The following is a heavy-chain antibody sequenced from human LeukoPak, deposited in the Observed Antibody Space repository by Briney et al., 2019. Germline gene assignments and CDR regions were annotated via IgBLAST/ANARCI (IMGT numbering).Heavy chain of an antibody. D-gene: IGHD2-15*01. CDR3: GKDSSVAVAADDY. CDR2: INDDGGNT. V-gene: IGHV3-23*01. J-gene: IGHJ4*02. CDR1: GFTFSSYA. Sequence: GGSLRLSCAASGFTFSSYAMSWVRQAPGKGLEWVSSINDDGGNTYYADSVKGRFTISRDNSKNTLYLQMNSLGAEDTAIYYCGKDSSVAVAADDYWGQGTLVTVSS.